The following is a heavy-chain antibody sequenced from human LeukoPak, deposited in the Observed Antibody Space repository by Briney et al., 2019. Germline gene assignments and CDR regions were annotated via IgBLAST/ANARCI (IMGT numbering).Heavy chain of an antibody. CDR3: ASRDLYSSSNDY. J-gene: IGHJ4*02. CDR2: IYTSGST. D-gene: IGHD6-6*01. V-gene: IGHV4-61*02. CDR1: GDSITSGNYY. Sequence: SETLSLTCSVSGDSITSGNYYWTWIRQPAGKGLEWIGLIYTSGSTRYNPSLKSRITISLDTSKNQFSLQLNSVTAADTAVYYCASRDLYSSSNDYWGQGTLVTVSS.